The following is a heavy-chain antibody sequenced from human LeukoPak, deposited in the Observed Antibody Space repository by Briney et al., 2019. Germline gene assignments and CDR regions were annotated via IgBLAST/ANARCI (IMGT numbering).Heavy chain of an antibody. Sequence: GGSLRLSCVASGFTLRSYVMNWVGQTPGKGLEWVSSISGSGDSTFYADSVKGRFSISRDNSKNTLYLQVNGLRTEDTAVYYCAKGVGYDSSGYPIDYWGQGTLVTVSS. CDR1: GFTLRSYV. V-gene: IGHV3-23*01. D-gene: IGHD3-22*01. CDR3: AKGVGYDSSGYPIDY. J-gene: IGHJ4*02. CDR2: ISGSGDST.